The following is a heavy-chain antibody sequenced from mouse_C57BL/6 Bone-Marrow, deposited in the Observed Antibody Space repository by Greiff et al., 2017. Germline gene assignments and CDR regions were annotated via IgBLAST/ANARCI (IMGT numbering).Heavy chain of an antibody. CDR3: TSSPSYFDY. D-gene: IGHD1-1*01. J-gene: IGHJ2*01. CDR2: IDPENGDT. V-gene: IGHV14-4*01. CDR1: GFNIKDYY. Sequence: EVQLQQSGAELVRPGASVKLSCTASGFNIKDYYMHWVKQRPEQGLEWIGWIDPENGDTEYASKFQGKATITADTSSNTAYLQLSSLTSEDTAVYYCTSSPSYFDYWGQGTTLTVSS.